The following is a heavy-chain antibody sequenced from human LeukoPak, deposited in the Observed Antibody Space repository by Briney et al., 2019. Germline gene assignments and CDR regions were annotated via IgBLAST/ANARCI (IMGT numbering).Heavy chain of an antibody. CDR1: GSTFTGYY. Sequence: GASVKVSCKASGSTFTGYYMHWVRQVPGKGLEWMGRINPKSGGTNYAQKFQGRFTMTRDRSISTAYLELSRLRSDDTAVYYCAIVSPKGYYDSSGYYTYWGQGPLVTVPS. D-gene: IGHD3-22*01. V-gene: IGHV1-2*06. CDR3: AIVSPKGYYDSSGYYTY. CDR2: INPKSGGT. J-gene: IGHJ4*02.